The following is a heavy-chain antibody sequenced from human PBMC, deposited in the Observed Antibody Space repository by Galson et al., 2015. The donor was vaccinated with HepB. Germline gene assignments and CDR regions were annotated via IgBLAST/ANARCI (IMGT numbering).Heavy chain of an antibody. J-gene: IGHJ3*02. Sequence: SVKVSCKASGYTFTGYYMHWVRQAPGQGLEWMGWINPNSGGTNYAQKFQGRVTMTRDTSISTAYMELSRLRSDDTAVYYCANLGCTNGVCYRDIWGQGTMVTVSS. CDR3: ANLGCTNGVCYRDI. D-gene: IGHD2-8*01. CDR2: INPNSGGT. V-gene: IGHV1-2*02. CDR1: GYTFTGYY.